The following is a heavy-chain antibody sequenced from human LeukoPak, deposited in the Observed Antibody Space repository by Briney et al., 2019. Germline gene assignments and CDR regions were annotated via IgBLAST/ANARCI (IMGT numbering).Heavy chain of an antibody. V-gene: IGHV1-2*02. CDR1: GYTFTGYY. CDR3: ASSMNYGDYEGY. Sequence: ASVKVSFKASGYTFTGYYMHWVRQAPGQGLEWMGWINPNSGGTNYAQKFQGRVTMTRDTSISTAYMELSRLRSDDTAVYYWASSMNYGDYEGYWGQGTLVTVSS. CDR2: INPNSGGT. J-gene: IGHJ4*02. D-gene: IGHD4-17*01.